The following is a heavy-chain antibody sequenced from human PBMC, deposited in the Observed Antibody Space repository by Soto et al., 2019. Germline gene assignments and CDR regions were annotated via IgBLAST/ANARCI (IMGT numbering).Heavy chain of an antibody. CDR3: AKPPERITGTLYYFDY. J-gene: IGHJ4*02. Sequence: GGSLRLSCAASGFTFSSYAMSWVRQAPGKGLEWVSAISGSGGSTYYADSVKGRFTISRDNSKNTLYLQMNSLRAEDTAVYYCAKPPERITGTLYYFDYRGQGTLVTVSS. D-gene: IGHD1-20*01. V-gene: IGHV3-23*01. CDR2: ISGSGGST. CDR1: GFTFSSYA.